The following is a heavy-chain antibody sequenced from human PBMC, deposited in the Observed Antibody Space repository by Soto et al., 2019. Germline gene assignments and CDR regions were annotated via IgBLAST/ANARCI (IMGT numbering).Heavy chain of an antibody. Sequence: GGSLRLSCAASGFTFSHYWMHWVRQAPGKGLVWVSRINSDGSMTTYADSVKGRFTTSRDNAKNTLYLQMNSLRDDDTAVYYCAIRYCSGGTCYSGYYGMDVWGQGTTVTVSS. V-gene: IGHV3-74*01. CDR1: GFTFSHYW. D-gene: IGHD2-15*01. CDR2: INSDGSMT. CDR3: AIRYCSGGTCYSGYYGMDV. J-gene: IGHJ6*02.